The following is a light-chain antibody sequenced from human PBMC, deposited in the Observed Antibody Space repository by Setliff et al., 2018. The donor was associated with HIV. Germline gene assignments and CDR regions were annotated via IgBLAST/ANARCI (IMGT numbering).Light chain of an antibody. Sequence: DIPMTQSPSSLSASVGDTVTITCRASHSVMNHLNWYQHKPGQAPSLLIYGASNLQSGVPSRFRGSGSGTHFTLTISALQPEDFATYYCQQSYDSRTFGQGTKVDIK. CDR2: GAS. V-gene: IGKV1-39*01. CDR1: HSVMNH. J-gene: IGKJ1*01. CDR3: QQSYDSRT.